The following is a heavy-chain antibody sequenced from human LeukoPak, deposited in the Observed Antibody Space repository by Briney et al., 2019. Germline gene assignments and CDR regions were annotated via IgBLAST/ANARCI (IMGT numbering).Heavy chain of an antibody. V-gene: IGHV3-7*01. Sequence: GGSLRLSCAASGFTFSSYWMSWVRQAPGKGLEWVANIKQDGSEKYYVDSVKGRFTISRDNAKNSLYLQMNSPRAEDTAVYYCASSGFSSGYYHGDYWGQGTLVTVSS. CDR1: GFTFSSYW. J-gene: IGHJ4*02. CDR2: IKQDGSEK. D-gene: IGHD3-22*01. CDR3: ASSGFSSGYYHGDY.